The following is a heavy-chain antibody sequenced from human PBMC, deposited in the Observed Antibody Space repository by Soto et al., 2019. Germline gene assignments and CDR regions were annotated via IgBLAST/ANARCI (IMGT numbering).Heavy chain of an antibody. CDR1: GFTFSSYW. J-gene: IGHJ5*02. CDR3: ARDLWPYYDILTDNNWLDP. D-gene: IGHD3-9*01. CDR2: INSDGSTT. Sequence: GGSLRLSCAASGFTFSSYWMNWVRQVPGKGLVWVSHINSDGSTTMYADSVKGRFTVSRDNAKNTLYLQMNSLRADDTAVYYCARDLWPYYDILTDNNWLDPWGQGTLVAVSS. V-gene: IGHV3-74*03.